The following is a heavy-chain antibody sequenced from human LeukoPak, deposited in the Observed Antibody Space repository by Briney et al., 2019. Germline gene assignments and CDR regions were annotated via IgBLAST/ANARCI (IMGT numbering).Heavy chain of an antibody. V-gene: IGHV4-59*11. J-gene: IGHJ6*03. Sequence: PSETLSLTCTVSGGSISSHYWTWIRQSPVKGLEWIGDIYNSGSTSYDPSLKSRVTISIDTSKNQFSLKLSSVTAADTAVYYCGRDALVGYFSYYYMDVWGKGTTVTVSS. CDR1: GGSISSHY. CDR2: IYNSGST. D-gene: IGHD2-15*01. CDR3: GRDALVGYFSYYYMDV.